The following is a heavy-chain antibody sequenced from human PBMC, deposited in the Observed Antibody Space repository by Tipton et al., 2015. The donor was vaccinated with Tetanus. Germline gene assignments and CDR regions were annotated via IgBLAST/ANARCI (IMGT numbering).Heavy chain of an antibody. CDR2: IYDSGSS. D-gene: IGHD4-17*01. CDR1: GGSISSGGFS. V-gene: IGHV4-30-2*01. Sequence: LSLTCAVSGGSISSGGFSWHWIRQPPGKALEWIGHIYDSGSSYSNPSLKRRVTISVDSSKNQFSLSLISVTAADPAMYYCARGLLKYGYYRAFDIWGQGTLVTVSS. CDR3: ARGLLKYGYYRAFDI. J-gene: IGHJ3*02.